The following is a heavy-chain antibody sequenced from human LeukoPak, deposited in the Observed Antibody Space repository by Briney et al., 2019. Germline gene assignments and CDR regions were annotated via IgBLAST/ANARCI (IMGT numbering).Heavy chain of an antibody. CDR2: IYYSGST. Sequence: PSETLSLTCTVSGGFISSSSYYWGWIRQPPGKGLEWIGSIYYSGSTYYNPSLKSRVTISVDTSKNQFSLKLSSVTAADTAVYYCARVGWAAGTFDYWGQGTLVTVSS. CDR1: GGFISSSSYY. V-gene: IGHV4-39*01. CDR3: ARVGWAAGTFDY. D-gene: IGHD6-13*01. J-gene: IGHJ4*02.